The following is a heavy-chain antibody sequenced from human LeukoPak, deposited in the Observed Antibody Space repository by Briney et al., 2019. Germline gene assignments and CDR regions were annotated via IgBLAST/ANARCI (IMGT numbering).Heavy chain of an antibody. CDR1: GFIFSDYA. CDR2: IYSGGST. CDR3: AREGGDY. J-gene: IGHJ4*02. D-gene: IGHD3-16*01. V-gene: IGHV3-53*01. Sequence: GGSLRLSCAASGFIFSDYAMTYVRQAPGKGLEWVSVIYSGGSTYYADSVKGRFTISRDNSKNTLYLQMNSLRAEDTAVYYCAREGGDYWGQGTLVTVSS.